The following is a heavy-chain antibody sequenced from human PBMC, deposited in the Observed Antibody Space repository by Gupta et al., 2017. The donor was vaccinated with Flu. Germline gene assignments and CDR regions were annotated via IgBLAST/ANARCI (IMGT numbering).Heavy chain of an antibody. CDR3: AKDGPWTASCAYYCYYMDD. V-gene: IGHV3-30*18. D-gene: IGHD2-2*01. Sequence: QMQLVETGGGGVPFGTPLRPSLAASGLPFSRYGLHGVHPGPGKGLEWVADIEREGRHKNYAESVRGRFTISSDKSKNTLSLEMDSLRVEDTAVYYCAKDGPWTASCAYYCYYMDDWGKGTTVTVSS. J-gene: IGHJ6*03. CDR2: IEREGRHK. CDR1: GLPFSRYG.